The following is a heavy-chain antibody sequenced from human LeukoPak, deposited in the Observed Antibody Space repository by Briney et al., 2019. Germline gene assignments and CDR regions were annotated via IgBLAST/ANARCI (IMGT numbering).Heavy chain of an antibody. V-gene: IGHV4-59*11. D-gene: IGHD5-12*01. CDR1: GGSHHYHY. J-gene: IGHJ5*02. CDR2: KHYGYCN. CDR3: AREGQVAPGNSCDP. Sequence: PSETLSLTCTVSGGSHHYHYWSWIRQPPGKGLEWIGGKHYGYCNNYNPSPRSQGTISLDPAHNQLPLRITSVTAAETAVYCCAREGQVAPGNSCDPWGEGTLVTVSS.